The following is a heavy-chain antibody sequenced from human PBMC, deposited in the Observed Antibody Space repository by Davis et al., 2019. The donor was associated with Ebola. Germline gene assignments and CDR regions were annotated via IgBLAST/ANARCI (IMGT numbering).Heavy chain of an antibody. CDR3: ASLRRTITGMDDGFDL. CDR1: GYSFTTYW. D-gene: IGHD1-20*01. Sequence: GESLKISCKTSGYSFTTYWIGWVRQMSGKGLEWMGLIYTGDSDTRHSPSFQGQVTISADKSTRTAYLQWGSLKASDTAMYYCASLRRTITGMDDGFDLWGQGTMVTVSS. J-gene: IGHJ3*01. CDR2: IYTGDSDT. V-gene: IGHV5-51*01.